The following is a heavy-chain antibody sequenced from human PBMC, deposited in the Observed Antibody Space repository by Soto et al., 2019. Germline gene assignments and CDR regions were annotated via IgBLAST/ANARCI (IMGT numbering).Heavy chain of an antibody. D-gene: IGHD3-3*01. Sequence: GGSLRLSCAASGFTFSSYSMNWVRQAPGKGLEWVSSISSSSSYIYYADSVKGRFTISRDNAKNSLYLQMNSLRAEDTAVYYCARGGTIFGVVIISYYYYGMDVWGQGTTVTVSS. CDR1: GFTFSSYS. CDR2: ISSSSSYI. CDR3: ARGGTIFGVVIISYYYYGMDV. V-gene: IGHV3-21*01. J-gene: IGHJ6*02.